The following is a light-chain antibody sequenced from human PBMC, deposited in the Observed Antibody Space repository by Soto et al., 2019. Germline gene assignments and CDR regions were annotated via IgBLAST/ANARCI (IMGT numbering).Light chain of an antibody. V-gene: IGLV2-23*02. J-gene: IGLJ1*01. CDR1: SSDVGSYNL. CDR3: CSYAGSNNFYV. CDR2: EVS. Sequence: QSALNQPASVSGSPGQSITISCTGTSSDVGSYNLVSWYQQHPGKAPKLMIYEVSKRPSGVSNRFSGSKSVNTASLTISGLQAEDEADYYCCSYAGSNNFYVFGTGNKVTVL.